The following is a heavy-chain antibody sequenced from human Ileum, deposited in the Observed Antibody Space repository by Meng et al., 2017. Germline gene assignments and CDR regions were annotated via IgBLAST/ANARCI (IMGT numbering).Heavy chain of an antibody. CDR2: INHSGST. V-gene: IGHV4-34*01. CDR3: ARVSIADYYQLDY. Sequence: VLPTQSGSGLLKPSGTLSLTCPVYGGFFSGYYWSWIRQPPGKGLEWIGEINHSGSTNYNPSLKSRVTISVDTSKNQFSLKLSSVTVADTAVYYCARVSIADYYQLDYWGQGILVTVSS. CDR1: GGFFSGYY. D-gene: IGHD3-9*01. J-gene: IGHJ4*02.